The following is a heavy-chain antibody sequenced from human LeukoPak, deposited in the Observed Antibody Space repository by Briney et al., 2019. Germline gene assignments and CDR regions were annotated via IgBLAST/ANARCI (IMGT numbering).Heavy chain of an antibody. Sequence: ASVKVSCKAFGYTFTSNYMHWLRQQPGQGPEGRGVISPSGGSTTYAQKFQGRVTLTRDMSTSTDSLELSSLRSEDTAVYYCARDNSVRDEAWWFNPWGQGTLVTVSS. J-gene: IGHJ5*02. CDR2: ISPSGGST. CDR3: ARDNSVRDEAWWFNP. V-gene: IGHV1-46*01. D-gene: IGHD5-24*01. CDR1: GYTFTSNY.